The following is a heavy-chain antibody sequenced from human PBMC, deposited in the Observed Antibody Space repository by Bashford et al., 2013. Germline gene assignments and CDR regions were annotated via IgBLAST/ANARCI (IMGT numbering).Heavy chain of an antibody. D-gene: IGHD3-22*01. Sequence: VRQAPGKGLEWVAVIWYDGSNKYYADSVKGRFTISRDNSKNTLYLQMNSLRAEDTAVYYCARDSSGYYLDAGGQGTLVTVSS. V-gene: IGHV3-33*01. CDR3: ARDSSGYYLDA. J-gene: IGHJ4*02. CDR2: IWYDGSNK.